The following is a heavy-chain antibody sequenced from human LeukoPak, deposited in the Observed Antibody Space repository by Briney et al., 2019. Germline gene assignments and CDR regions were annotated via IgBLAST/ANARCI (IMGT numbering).Heavy chain of an antibody. J-gene: IGHJ5*02. Sequence: GXSLKXSCKGSGYSFTSYWIGWVRQMPGKGLEWMGIIYPGDSDTRYSPSFQGQVTISADKSISTAYLQWSSLEASDTAMYYCARSAAMVRTNWFDPWGQGTLVTVSS. V-gene: IGHV5-51*01. CDR3: ARSAAMVRTNWFDP. CDR2: IYPGDSDT. CDR1: GYSFTSYW. D-gene: IGHD3-10*01.